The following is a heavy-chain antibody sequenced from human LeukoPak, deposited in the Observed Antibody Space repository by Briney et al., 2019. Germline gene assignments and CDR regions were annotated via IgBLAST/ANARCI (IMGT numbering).Heavy chain of an antibody. V-gene: IGHV3-30*18. J-gene: IGHJ6*02. CDR2: ISYDGSNN. D-gene: IGHD6-6*01. Sequence: PGGSLRLSCAASGFAFSNYGMHWVRQAPGKGLDWVAVISYDGSNNYYEDSVKGRFTISRDNSKNTLYLQMNSLRDEDTAVYYCAKYSSSSNYYYGMDVWGQGTTVTVSS. CDR3: AKYSSSSNYYYGMDV. CDR1: GFAFSNYG.